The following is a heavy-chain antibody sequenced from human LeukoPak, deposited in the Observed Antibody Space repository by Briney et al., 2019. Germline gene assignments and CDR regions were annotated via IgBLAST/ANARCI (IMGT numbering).Heavy chain of an antibody. CDR1: GFIDDFA. CDR3: ATRYASGPIADY. Sequence: GRSLRLSCAASGFIDDFAMHWVRQAPGKGLEGVSGITWNGGTIDYADSVKGRFTISRDNAKNSLYLQMNSLRAEDTALYYCATRYASGPIADYWGQGTLVTVSS. V-gene: IGHV3-9*01. CDR2: ITWNGGTI. D-gene: IGHD3-10*01. J-gene: IGHJ4*02.